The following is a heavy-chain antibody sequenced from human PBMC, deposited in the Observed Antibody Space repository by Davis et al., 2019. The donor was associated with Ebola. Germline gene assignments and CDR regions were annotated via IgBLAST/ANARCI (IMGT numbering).Heavy chain of an antibody. D-gene: IGHD2-2*01. CDR2: IYPSDYDT. V-gene: IGHV5-51*01. CDR1: GYSFTSNW. Sequence: GESLKISCKAYGYSFTSNWIVWVRQMPGKGLEWMGDIYPSDYDTRYSPSFQGNVTFSVDKSITTAYLQWSSLKASDTATYYCARLGTRSFDYWGQGTLVTVSS. CDR3: ARLGTRSFDY. J-gene: IGHJ4*02.